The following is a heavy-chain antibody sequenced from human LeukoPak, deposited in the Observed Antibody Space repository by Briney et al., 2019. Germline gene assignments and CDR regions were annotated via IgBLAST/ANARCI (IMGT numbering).Heavy chain of an antibody. V-gene: IGHV4-39*01. J-gene: IGHJ4*02. CDR2: IYDSGST. CDR3: ARSPSLYFGY. CDR1: GGSIRSSYYY. Sequence: PSETLSLTCTVSGGSIRSSYYYWGWIRQPPGKGLEWIGSIYDSGSTYYNPSLKSRVTISVDTSKNQFSLKLSSVTAADTAVYYCARSPSLYFGYWGQGTLVTVSS.